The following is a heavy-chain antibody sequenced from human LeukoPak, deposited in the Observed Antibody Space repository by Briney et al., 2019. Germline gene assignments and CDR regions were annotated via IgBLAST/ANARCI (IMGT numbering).Heavy chain of an antibody. D-gene: IGHD6-13*01. CDR1: GDRVSSNSAA. CDR2: TYYRSKWYY. V-gene: IGHV6-1*01. J-gene: IGHJ5*02. Sequence: SQTLSLTCVISGDRVSSNSAAWNWIRQSPSRGLEWLGRTYYRSKWYYHYAVSVKSRITISPDISKNQFSLQLNSVTPEDTAVYYCAREMEQQQNWFDPWGQGTLVTVSS. CDR3: AREMEQQQNWFDP.